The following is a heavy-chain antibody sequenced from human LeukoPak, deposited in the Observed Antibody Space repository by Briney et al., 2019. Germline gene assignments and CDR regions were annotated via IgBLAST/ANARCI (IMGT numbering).Heavy chain of an antibody. Sequence: SETLSLTCTVSGGSISSYYWSWLRQPPGKGLEWIGYIYYSGSTNYNPSLKSRVTISVDTSKNQFSLRLSSVTAADTAVYYCARYSWTGMDVWGQGTTVTVSS. J-gene: IGHJ6*02. CDR1: GGSISSYY. V-gene: IGHV4-59*08. D-gene: IGHD3/OR15-3a*01. CDR3: ARYSWTGMDV. CDR2: IYYSGST.